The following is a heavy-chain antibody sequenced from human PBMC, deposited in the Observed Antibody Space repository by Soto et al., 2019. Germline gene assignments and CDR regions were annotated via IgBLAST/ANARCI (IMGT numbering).Heavy chain of an antibody. Sequence: GGSLRLSCSVAGFTVSDSMSWVRQAPGKGLECVSFIHSDGSTHYTDSVRGRFTISRDNSKNTLYLQMDRLRVDDTAVYFCARDACGPFDYWGQGTLVTVSS. D-gene: IGHD2-21*01. CDR3: ARDACGPFDY. CDR1: GFTVSDS. CDR2: IHSDGST. J-gene: IGHJ4*02. V-gene: IGHV3-53*01.